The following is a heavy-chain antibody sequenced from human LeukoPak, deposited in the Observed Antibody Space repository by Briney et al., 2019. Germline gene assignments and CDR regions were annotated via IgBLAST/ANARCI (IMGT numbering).Heavy chain of an antibody. D-gene: IGHD3-3*01. CDR2: IIPIFGTA. V-gene: IGHV1-69*05. CDR3: ATGDDVKTYYDFWSGYPRTDAFDI. J-gene: IGHJ3*02. CDR1: GGTFSSYA. Sequence: GASVKVSCKASGGTFSSYAISWVRQAPGQGLEWMGRIIPIFGTANYAQKFQGRVTITTDESTSTAYMELSSLRSEDTAVYYCATGDDVKTYYDFWSGYPRTDAFDIWGQGTMVTVSS.